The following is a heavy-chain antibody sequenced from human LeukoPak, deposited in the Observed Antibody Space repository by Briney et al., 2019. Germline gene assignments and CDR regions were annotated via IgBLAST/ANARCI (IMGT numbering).Heavy chain of an antibody. CDR3: ATVVPAARLDY. D-gene: IGHD2-2*01. CDR2: IYYSGST. CDR1: GGSISSSSCY. V-gene: IGHV4-39*01. Sequence: SETLSLTCTVSGGSISSSSCYWGWIRQPPGKGLEWIGSIYYSGSTYYNPSLKSRVTISVDTSKNQFSLKLSSVTAADTAVYYCATVVPAARLDYWGQGTLVTVSS. J-gene: IGHJ4*02.